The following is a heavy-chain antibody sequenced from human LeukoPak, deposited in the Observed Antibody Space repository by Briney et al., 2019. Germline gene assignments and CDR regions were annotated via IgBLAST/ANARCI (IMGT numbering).Heavy chain of an antibody. CDR2: ISYDGSNK. V-gene: IGHV3-30*04. CDR1: GFTFSRYG. Sequence: GGSLRLSCAASGFTFSRYGMHWVRQAPGKGLEWVTAISYDGSNKYYADSVKGRFTISRDNSKNTLYVQMNSLRAEDTAVYYCARGLQETLAWLKALSAFDIWGQGTMVTVSS. CDR3: ARGLQETLAWLKALSAFDI. D-gene: IGHD5-24*01. J-gene: IGHJ3*02.